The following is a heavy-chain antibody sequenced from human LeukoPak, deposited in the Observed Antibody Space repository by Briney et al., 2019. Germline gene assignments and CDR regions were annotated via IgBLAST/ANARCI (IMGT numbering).Heavy chain of an antibody. D-gene: IGHD1-26*01. CDR3: ARGQRGELLLDD. CDR2: IYSGGST. CDR1: GFTVSSNY. J-gene: IGHJ4*02. Sequence: GGSLRLSCAASGFTVSSNYMSWVRQAPGKGLEWASVIYSGGSTNYADSVKGRFTISRDNSKNTLYLQMNSLRAEDTAVYYCARGQRGELLLDDWGQGTLVTVSS. V-gene: IGHV3-53*01.